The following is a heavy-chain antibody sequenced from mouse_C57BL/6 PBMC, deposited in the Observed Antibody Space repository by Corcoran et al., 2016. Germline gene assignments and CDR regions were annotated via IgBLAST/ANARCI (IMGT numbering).Heavy chain of an antibody. D-gene: IGHD2-1*01. CDR1: GYTFTDYY. CDR3: ARQQIYYGNPYAMDY. J-gene: IGHJ4*01. V-gene: IGHV1-84*01. CDR2: IYPGSGNT. Sequence: QIQLQQSGPELVKPGASVKISCKASGYTFTDYYINWVKQRPGQGLEWIGWIYPGSGNTKYNEKFKGKATLIVDTSSSTAYMQLSSLTSEDSAVYFCARQQIYYGNPYAMDYWGQGTSVTVSS.